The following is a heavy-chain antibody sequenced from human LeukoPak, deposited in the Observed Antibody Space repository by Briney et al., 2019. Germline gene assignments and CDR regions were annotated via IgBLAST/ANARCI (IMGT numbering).Heavy chain of an antibody. CDR2: ISGSGGST. D-gene: IGHD4-11*01. J-gene: IGHJ4*02. CDR3: ARYSNYGGGDY. V-gene: IGHV3-23*01. Sequence: GGSLRLSCAASGFTFSSYAMSWVRQAPGKGLEWVSAISGSGGSTYYADSVKGRFTISRDNSKNTLYLQMNSLRAEDTAVYCCARYSNYGGGDYWGQGTLVTVSS. CDR1: GFTFSSYA.